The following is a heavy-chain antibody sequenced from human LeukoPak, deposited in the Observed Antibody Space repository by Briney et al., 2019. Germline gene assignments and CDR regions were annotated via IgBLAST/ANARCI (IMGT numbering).Heavy chain of an antibody. CDR1: GGSISSSSYY. CDR3: ARDGKVVVIKIGAFDI. CDR2: IYYSGST. J-gene: IGHJ3*02. V-gene: IGHV4-39*07. D-gene: IGHD3-22*01. Sequence: SETLSLTCTVSGGSISSSSYYWGWIRQPPGKGLEWIGSIYYSGSTYYNPSLKSRVTISVVTSKNQFSLKLSSVTAADTAVYYCARDGKVVVIKIGAFDIWGQGTMVTVSS.